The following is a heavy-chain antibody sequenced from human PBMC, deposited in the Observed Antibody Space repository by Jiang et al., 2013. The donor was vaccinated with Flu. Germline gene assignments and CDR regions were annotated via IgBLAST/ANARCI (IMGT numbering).Heavy chain of an antibody. CDR2: INPNGGST. V-gene: IGHV1-46*01. CDR3: ARDHSITILGVSTWWFDP. D-gene: IGHD3-3*01. CDR1: GYTFSAHY. Sequence: GAEVKKPGASVKVSCKASGYTFSAHYIHWVRQAPGQGLEWMGIINPNGGSTTYAQKFQGRVTMTRDTSTSMVYMELSSLRSEDTAVYYCARDHSITILGVSTWWFDPGARDPGHRL. J-gene: IGHJ5*02.